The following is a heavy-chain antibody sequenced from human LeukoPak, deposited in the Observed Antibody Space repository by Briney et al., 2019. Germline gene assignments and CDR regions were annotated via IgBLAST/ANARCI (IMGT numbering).Heavy chain of an antibody. D-gene: IGHD5-18*01. CDR3: ARDRAWIQLMPDY. CDR1: GFTFSTFG. CDR2: ISSTSKYI. Sequence: GGSLRLSCEASGFTFSTFGMNWVRQAPGKGLEWVSSISSTSKYIHYADSVKGRFTISRDNAKNSLYLQMNSPRDDDTAVYFCARDRAWIQLMPDYWGKGTLVAVSS. V-gene: IGHV3-21*01. J-gene: IGHJ4*02.